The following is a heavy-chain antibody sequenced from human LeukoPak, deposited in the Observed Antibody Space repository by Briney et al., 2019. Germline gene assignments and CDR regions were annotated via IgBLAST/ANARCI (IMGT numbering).Heavy chain of an antibody. J-gene: IGHJ3*02. CDR3: ATGMLTNNVFDI. V-gene: IGHV1-24*01. CDR2: FDPEDGET. Sequence: ASVKVSCKVSGYTLTELSMHWVRQAPGKGLEWMGGFDPEDGETIYAQKFQGRVTVTEDTSTDTLYMELSSLRPEDAAVYYCATGMLTNNVFDIWGQGTMLTVSP. D-gene: IGHD3-9*01. CDR1: GYTLTELS.